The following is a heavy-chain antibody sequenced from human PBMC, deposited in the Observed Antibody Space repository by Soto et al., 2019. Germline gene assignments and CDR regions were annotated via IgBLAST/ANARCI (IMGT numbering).Heavy chain of an antibody. CDR2: IYYSGST. CDR3: ASAVGGSYRYSLDY. D-gene: IGHD3-16*02. V-gene: IGHV4-30-4*01. CDR1: GGSISSGDYY. Sequence: ASETLSLTCTVSGGSISSGDYYWSWIRQPPGKGLEWIGYIYYSGSTYYNPSLKSRVTISVDTSKNQFSLKLSSVTAADTAVYYCASAVGGSYRYSLDYWGQGTLVTVSS. J-gene: IGHJ4*02.